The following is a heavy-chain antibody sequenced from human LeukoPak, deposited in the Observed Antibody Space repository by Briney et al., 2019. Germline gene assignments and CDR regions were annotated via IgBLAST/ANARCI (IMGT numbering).Heavy chain of an antibody. CDR1: AGSISSRSYY. CDR3: AREWLRFGLDWFDP. CDR2: IYYSGST. D-gene: IGHD5-12*01. Sequence: SETLSLTCTVSAGSISSRSYYWGWIRQPPGKGLEWIGTIYYSGSTYYNPSLKSRVTISVDTSKNQFSLKLSSVTAADTAVYYCAREWLRFGLDWFDPWGQGTLVTVSS. V-gene: IGHV4-39*07. J-gene: IGHJ5*02.